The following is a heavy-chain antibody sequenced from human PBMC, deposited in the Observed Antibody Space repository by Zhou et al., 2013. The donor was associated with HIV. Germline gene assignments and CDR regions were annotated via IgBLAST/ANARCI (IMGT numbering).Heavy chain of an antibody. V-gene: IGHV1-18*01. J-gene: IGHJ4*02. CDR2: ISGSNGDT. CDR1: GYNFNNYG. D-gene: IGHD3-22*01. Sequence: QVQLVQSGAEVKKPGASVKVSCKASGYNFNNYGISWVREAPGQGLEWMGWISGSNGDTKYAQKFQGRVTMTTDTSTSTAYMEVRSLRSDDTAVYYCARCYYDNSGCDYWGQGTLVTVSS. CDR3: ARCYYDNSGCDY.